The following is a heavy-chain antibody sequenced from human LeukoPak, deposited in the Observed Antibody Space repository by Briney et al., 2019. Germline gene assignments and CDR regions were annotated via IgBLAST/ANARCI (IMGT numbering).Heavy chain of an antibody. D-gene: IGHD3-10*01. CDR3: ARGDRGVTLVWYFDL. V-gene: IGHV4-59*01. CDR1: GGSISSYY. J-gene: IGHJ2*01. Sequence: SSETLSLTCTVSGGSISSYYWSWIRQPPGKELGWIGYIYYSGSTNYNPSLKSRVTISVDTSKNQFSLKLSSVTAADTAVYYCARGDRGVTLVWYFDLWGRGTLVTVSS. CDR2: IYYSGST.